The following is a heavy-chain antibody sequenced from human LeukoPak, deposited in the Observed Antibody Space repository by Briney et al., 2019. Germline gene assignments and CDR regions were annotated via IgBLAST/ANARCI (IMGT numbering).Heavy chain of an antibody. CDR3: ARSSVVTGVFDY. V-gene: IGHV4-31*03. Sequence: SQTLSLTCTVSGGSISSGDYYGSWIRQHPGKGLEWIGCISYSGSTNYNPSLKSRVTISVGTSKNQFSLKLSSVTAADTAVYYCARSSVVTGVFDYWGQGTLVTVSS. D-gene: IGHD4-23*01. CDR2: ISYSGST. J-gene: IGHJ4*02. CDR1: GGSISSGDYY.